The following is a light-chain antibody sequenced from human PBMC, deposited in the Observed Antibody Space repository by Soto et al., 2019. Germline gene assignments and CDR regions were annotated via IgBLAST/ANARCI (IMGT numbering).Light chain of an antibody. CDR1: QSVNIY. CDR2: DAS. V-gene: IGKV3-11*01. J-gene: IGKJ5*01. Sequence: EIVLTQSPATLSFSPGERATLSCRASQSVNIYLAWYQQKPGQAPRLLISDASNRATGIPARFSGSGSGTDLTRTISSLETEDFAVYYCQQRSTWPPITFGQGTRLEIK. CDR3: QQRSTWPPIT.